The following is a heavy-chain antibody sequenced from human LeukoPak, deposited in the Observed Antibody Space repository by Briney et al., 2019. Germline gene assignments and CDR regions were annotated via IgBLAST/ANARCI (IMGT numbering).Heavy chain of an antibody. CDR3: ARHGDSDAFDI. CDR2: INPSGGSP. V-gene: IGHV1-46*01. J-gene: IGHJ3*02. Sequence: ASVKVSCKASGYTFTSYHLHWVRQAPGQGLEWMGIINPSGGSPNYAQKFQGRVTMTRDMSTSTVNMELSSLRSEDTAVYYCARHGDSDAFDIWGQGTMVTVSS. D-gene: IGHD4-17*01. CDR1: GYTFTSYH.